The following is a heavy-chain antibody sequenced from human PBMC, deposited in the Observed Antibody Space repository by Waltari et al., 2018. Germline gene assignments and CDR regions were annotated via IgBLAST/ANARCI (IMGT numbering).Heavy chain of an antibody. J-gene: IGHJ5*02. V-gene: IGHV4-59*01. CDR1: RGSISSYY. CDR2: IHYSGST. CDR3: ARAQPPYCSSTSCYGNWFDP. Sequence: QVQLQESGPGLVKPSETLSLTCTVSRGSISSYYWSWIRQPPGKRLAWIVYIHYSGSTNANPSLKSRVPRSVDTSKNQFSLKLSSVTAAVTVVYYCARAQPPYCSSTSCYGNWFDPWGQGTLVTVSS. D-gene: IGHD2-2*01.